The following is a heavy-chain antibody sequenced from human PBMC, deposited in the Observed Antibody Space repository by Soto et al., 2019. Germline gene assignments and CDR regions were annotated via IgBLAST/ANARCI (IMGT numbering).Heavy chain of an antibody. CDR2: INAGNGNT. D-gene: IGHD2-21*02. V-gene: IGHV1-3*01. Sequence: AASVKVSCKASAYKFTDYYLHWVRQAPGQRLEWMGWINAGNGNTKYSQKFQGRVTITRDTSASTAYMELSSLRSEDTAVYYCARSIVVVTALDYWGQGTLVTVSS. CDR3: ARSIVVVTALDY. CDR1: AYKFTDYY. J-gene: IGHJ4*02.